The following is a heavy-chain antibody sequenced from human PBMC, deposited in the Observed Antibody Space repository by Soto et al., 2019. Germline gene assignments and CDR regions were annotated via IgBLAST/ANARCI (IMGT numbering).Heavy chain of an antibody. J-gene: IGHJ6*02. D-gene: IGHD2-2*01. CDR1: GFTFSSYW. CDR2: INSDGSST. V-gene: IGHV3-74*01. Sequence: GGSLRLSCAASGFTFSSYWMHWVRQAPGKGLVWVSRINSDGSSTSYADSVKGRFTISRDNAKNTLYLQMNSLRAEDTAVYYCARVAVVVPAAISYYYGMDVWGQGTTVTVS. CDR3: ARVAVVVPAAISYYYGMDV.